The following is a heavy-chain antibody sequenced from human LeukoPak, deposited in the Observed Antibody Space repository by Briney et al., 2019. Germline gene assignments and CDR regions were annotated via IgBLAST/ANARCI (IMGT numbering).Heavy chain of an antibody. CDR2: ISAYNGNT. CDR1: GYTFTSYG. CDR3: ARDEAVAGHDAFDI. J-gene: IGHJ3*02. D-gene: IGHD6-19*01. Sequence: GASVKVSCKASGYTFTSYGISWVRQAPGQGLEWMGWISAYNGNTNYAQKLQGRVTMTTDTSTSTAYMELRSLRSDDTAVYYCARDEAVAGHDAFDIWGQGTMVTVSS. V-gene: IGHV1-18*01.